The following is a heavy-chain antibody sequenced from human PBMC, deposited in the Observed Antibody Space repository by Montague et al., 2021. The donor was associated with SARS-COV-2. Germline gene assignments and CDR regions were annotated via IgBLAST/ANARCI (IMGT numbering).Heavy chain of an antibody. J-gene: IGHJ6*01. CDR3: ARGPGVVIILAIYYDYGGDV. V-gene: IGHV4-34*01. Sequence: KKNSGITHYNPSLKSRVTLSVNTSKNQFSLKRSSVIAADTSMYYCARGPGVVIILAIYYDYGGDVWGQGTTVTGS. CDR2: KKNSGIT. D-gene: IGHD3-3*01.